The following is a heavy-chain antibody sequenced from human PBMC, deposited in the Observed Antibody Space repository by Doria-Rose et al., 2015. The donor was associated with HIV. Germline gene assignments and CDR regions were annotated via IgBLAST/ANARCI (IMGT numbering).Heavy chain of an antibody. CDR3: ARIKSSRWYHKYYFDF. V-gene: IGHV2-26*01. J-gene: IGHJ4*02. CDR2: LFSDDER. D-gene: IGHD6-13*01. CDR1: GVSLSSPGMG. Sequence: SGPVLVKPTETLTLTCTVSGVSLSSPGMGVSWIRQPPGQALEWLAKLFSDDERSYKTTLKSRLTIYRGTSKSQVVLTMTDMDPVDTATYYCARIKSSRWYHKYYFDFWGQGTLVIVSA.